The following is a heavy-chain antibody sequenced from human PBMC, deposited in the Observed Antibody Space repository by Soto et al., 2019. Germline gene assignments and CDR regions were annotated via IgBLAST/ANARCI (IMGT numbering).Heavy chain of an antibody. D-gene: IGHD3-10*01. CDR2: INHSGRT. J-gene: IGHJ3*02. V-gene: IGHV4-34*09. Sequence: PSETLSLTCAVYGGSFSVHYWSWIRQPPGNGLEWIAYINHSGRTYYNPSLKSRVTISVDTSKNQFSLKLSSVTAADTAVYYCARDRGFGELEKRHDAFDIWGQGTMVTVSS. CDR3: ARDRGFGELEKRHDAFDI. CDR1: GGSFSVHY.